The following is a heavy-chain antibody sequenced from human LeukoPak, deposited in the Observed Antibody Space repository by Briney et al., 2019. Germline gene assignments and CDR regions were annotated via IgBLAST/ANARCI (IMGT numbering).Heavy chain of an antibody. CDR2: IYYSGNT. V-gene: IGHV4-39*07. CDR3: ARGRYYFDY. CDR1: GGSIRSTSYY. Sequence: PSETLSLTCTVSGGSIRSTSYYWGWIRQPPGKGLEWIGSIYYSGNTYYNPSLKSRVTISVDTSKNQFSLKLSSVTAADTAVYYCARGRYYFDYWGQGTLVTVSS. J-gene: IGHJ4*02.